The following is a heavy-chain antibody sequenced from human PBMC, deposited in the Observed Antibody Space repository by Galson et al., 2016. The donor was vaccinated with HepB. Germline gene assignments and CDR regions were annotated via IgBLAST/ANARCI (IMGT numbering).Heavy chain of an antibody. D-gene: IGHD3-3*01. V-gene: IGHV3-53*01. J-gene: IGHJ4*02. Sequence: SLRLSCAASGFTVRSNYMTWVRQAPGQGLEWVSVIYSGGYTYYADSVKGRSTISRDDSKNTVYLQMNSLRAEDTAVYYCARSYYDFWSGLGYWGQGTLVTVSS. CDR2: IYSGGYT. CDR3: ARSYYDFWSGLGY. CDR1: GFTVRSNY.